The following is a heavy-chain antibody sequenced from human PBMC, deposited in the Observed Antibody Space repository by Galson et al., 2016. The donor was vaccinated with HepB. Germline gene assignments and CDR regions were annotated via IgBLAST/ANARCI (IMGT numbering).Heavy chain of an antibody. V-gene: IGHV4-4*02. CDR1: GGSISNSNW. D-gene: IGHD3-3*02. CDR2: IYHRGST. Sequence: SETLSLTCTVSGGSISNSNWWSWVRQPPGRGLEWIGEIYHRGSTNYNPSLKSRVTLSVDVSMHQFSLNLNSVTAADAAVYYCARGGAFGTLDFWGQGILVTVSS. J-gene: IGHJ4*02. CDR3: ARGGAFGTLDF.